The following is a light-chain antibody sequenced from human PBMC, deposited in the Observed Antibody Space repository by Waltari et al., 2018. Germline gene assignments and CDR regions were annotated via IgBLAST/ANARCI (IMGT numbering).Light chain of an antibody. V-gene: IGKV1-33*01. CDR2: DAS. J-gene: IGKJ2*01. CDR3: QQRYT. CDR1: QDISNY. Sequence: DIQLTQSPSSLSASLGDRVTITCQASQDISNYLNWYQQIPGKAPKLLIYDASNLETGVPSRFSGSGSGTDFTFTISSLQPEDIATYYCQQRYTFGQGTKLEIK.